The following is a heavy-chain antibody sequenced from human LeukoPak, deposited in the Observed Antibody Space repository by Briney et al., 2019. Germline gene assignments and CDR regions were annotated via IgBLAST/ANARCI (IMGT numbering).Heavy chain of an antibody. Sequence: GRSLTLSCAGSGFNFDNYALNWVRQAPGKGLEWVAIVSFDGRTQDYADSVKGRFTVSRDNSKNTFSLEMNSLRIEDTAVYYCAREAYGGYLGYWGQGILVTVSS. CDR3: AREAYGGYLGY. V-gene: IGHV3-30*04. J-gene: IGHJ4*02. CDR1: GFNFDNYA. CDR2: VSFDGRTQ. D-gene: IGHD6-25*01.